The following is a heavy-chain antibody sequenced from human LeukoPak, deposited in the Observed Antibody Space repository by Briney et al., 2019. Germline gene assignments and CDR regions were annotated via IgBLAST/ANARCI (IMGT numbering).Heavy chain of an antibody. CDR3: ARDVGGRSTQDGGFDS. CDR2: IYPVASDT. J-gene: IGHJ5*01. D-gene: IGHD2-2*01. CDR1: GCGFTTYW. V-gene: IGHV5-51*01. Sequence: GGALEISWRGSGCGFTTYWIGWGRRMPGKGVGGRGIIYPVASDTLYRPSFQAQVTILAHKSINTAYLQSNSLKASDTAMYYCARDVGGRSTQDGGFDSWGQGTLVTVSA.